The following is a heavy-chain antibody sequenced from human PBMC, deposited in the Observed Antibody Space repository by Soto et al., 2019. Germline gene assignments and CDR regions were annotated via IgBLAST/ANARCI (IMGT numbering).Heavy chain of an antibody. Sequence: GGSQRLSCAASGFSISTYWIHGVRQAKGKGLVWVSRINRDGSTTNYADYVKGRFTISRDNAKNTLYLQMNSLRAEDTAVYYCARDAYYDMGVWGQGTTVTVSS. CDR2: INRDGSTT. V-gene: IGHV3-74*01. J-gene: IGHJ6*02. CDR3: ARDAYYDMGV. CDR1: GFSISTYW.